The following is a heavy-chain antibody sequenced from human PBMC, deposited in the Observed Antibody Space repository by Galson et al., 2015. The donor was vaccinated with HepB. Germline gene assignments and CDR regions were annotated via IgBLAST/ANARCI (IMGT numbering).Heavy chain of an antibody. CDR2: IIPIFGTA. CDR1: GGTFSSYA. CDR3: AREGPHSSSWGHTYYYYGMDV. Sequence: SVKVSCKASGGTFSSYAISWVRQAPGQGLEWMGGIIPIFGTANYAQKFQGRVTITADESTSTAYMELSSLRSEDTAVYYCAREGPHSSSWGHTYYYYGMDVWGQGTTVTVSS. J-gene: IGHJ6*02. V-gene: IGHV1-69*13. D-gene: IGHD6-13*01.